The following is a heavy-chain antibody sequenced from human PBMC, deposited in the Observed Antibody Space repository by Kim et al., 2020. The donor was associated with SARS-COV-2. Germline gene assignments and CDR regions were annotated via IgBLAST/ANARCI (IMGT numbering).Heavy chain of an antibody. Sequence: SETLSLTCAVYGEPFSFYYWSWIRQPPGKGLEWIGQINHGGTTSYNPSLKSRVTISVDTSKKQFSVKLSSVTAADTAVYYCAPLGCSGSSSYSRYFHHWGQGTLVTVSS. CDR1: GEPFSFYY. CDR3: APLGCSGSSSYSRYFHH. CDR2: INHGGTT. J-gene: IGHJ1*01. V-gene: IGHV4-34*01. D-gene: IGHD2-15*01.